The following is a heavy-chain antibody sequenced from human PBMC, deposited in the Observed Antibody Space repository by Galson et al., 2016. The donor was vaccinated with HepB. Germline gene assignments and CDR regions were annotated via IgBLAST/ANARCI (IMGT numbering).Heavy chain of an antibody. CDR2: IDPSDSYT. CDR3: ARHGGSGSHY. J-gene: IGHJ4*02. CDR1: GYSFTRYW. D-gene: IGHD3-10*01. Sequence: QSGAEVKKPGESLRLSCEGSGYSFTRYWIIWVRQMPGKGLEWMGRIDPSDSYTNYSPSFQGHVSISADNSINTAYLQWSSLKASDTATYYCARHGGSGSHYWGQGTLVTVSS. V-gene: IGHV5-10-1*01.